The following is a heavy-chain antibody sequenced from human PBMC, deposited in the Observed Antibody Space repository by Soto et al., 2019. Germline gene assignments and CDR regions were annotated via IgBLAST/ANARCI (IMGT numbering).Heavy chain of an antibody. Sequence: VQLVESGGGVVQPGKSVRLSCAASGFTFRNYGMHWVRQAPGKGLEWVAVIWYDGSDKYYVDSVKGRFTISRDNSKNTLYLRMNSLRAEDTAVYYCARGGPNGSHFDYWVQGTLVTVSS. J-gene: IGHJ4*02. CDR3: ARGGPNGSHFDY. CDR1: GFTFRNYG. CDR2: IWYDGSDK. V-gene: IGHV3-33*01. D-gene: IGHD1-1*01.